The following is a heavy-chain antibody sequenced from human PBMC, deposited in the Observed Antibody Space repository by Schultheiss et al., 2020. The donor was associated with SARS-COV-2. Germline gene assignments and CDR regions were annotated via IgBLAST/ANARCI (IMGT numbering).Heavy chain of an antibody. J-gene: IGHJ5*02. CDR3: ARDYSSSWFGRFDP. D-gene: IGHD6-13*01. V-gene: IGHV3-23*03. CDR2: IYSGGST. Sequence: GGSLRLSCAASGFTFSSYAMSWVRQAPGKGLEWVSVIYSGGSTYYADSVKGRFTISRDNSKNTLYLQMNSLRAEDTAVYYCARDYSSSWFGRFDPWGQGTLVTVSS. CDR1: GFTFSSYA.